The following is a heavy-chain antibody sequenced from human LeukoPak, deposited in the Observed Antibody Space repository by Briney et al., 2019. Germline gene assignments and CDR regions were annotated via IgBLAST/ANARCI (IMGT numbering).Heavy chain of an antibody. CDR2: ISSSSSYI. J-gene: IGHJ3*02. CDR1: GFTFSSYG. V-gene: IGHV3-21*01. Sequence: GGSLRLSCAASGFTFSSYGMNWVRQAPGKGLEWVSSISSSSSYIYYADSVKGRFTISRDNAKNSLYLQMNSLRAGDTAVYHCARTLAVAALDAFDIWGQGTMVTASS. CDR3: ARTLAVAALDAFDI. D-gene: IGHD6-19*01.